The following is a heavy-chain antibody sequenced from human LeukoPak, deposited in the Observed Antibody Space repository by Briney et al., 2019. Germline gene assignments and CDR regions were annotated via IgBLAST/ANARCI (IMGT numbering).Heavy chain of an antibody. CDR2: IYYSGST. CDR1: GGSISSSGYY. D-gene: IGHD3-22*01. Sequence: SETLSLTCTVSGGSISSSGYYWGWIRQPPGKGLEWIGSIYYSGSTYYNPSLKSRVTISVDTSKNQFSLKLSSVTAADTAVYYCATYYYDSSGPGDWGQGTLVTVSS. V-gene: IGHV4-39*01. CDR3: ATYYYDSSGPGD. J-gene: IGHJ4*02.